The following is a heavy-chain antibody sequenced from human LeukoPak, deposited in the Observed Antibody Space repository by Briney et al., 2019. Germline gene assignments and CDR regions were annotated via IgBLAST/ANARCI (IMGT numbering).Heavy chain of an antibody. D-gene: IGHD6-13*01. CDR1: GGSISSYY. CDR3: ARNTIAAAGSFDY. V-gene: IGHV4-59*01. Sequence: PSETLSLTCTVSGGSISSYYWSWIRQPPGRGLEWIGYIHYSGSTNYNPSLKSRVTISVDTSKNQFSLKLSSVTAADTAVYYCARNTIAAAGSFDYWGQGTLVTVSS. J-gene: IGHJ4*02. CDR2: IHYSGST.